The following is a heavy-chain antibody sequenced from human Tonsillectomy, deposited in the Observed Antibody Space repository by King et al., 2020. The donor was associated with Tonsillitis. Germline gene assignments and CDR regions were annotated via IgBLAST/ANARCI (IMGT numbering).Heavy chain of an antibody. J-gene: IGHJ3*02. CDR2: INNDGSIT. V-gene: IGHV3-74*01. CDR3: AXXXSSXLDI. CDR1: GFTFRNYW. Sequence: VQLVESGGGLVQPGGSLRLSCAASGFTFRNYWMHWVRQVPGKGLVWISRINNDGSITSSADSVKGRFTIXRANAKSTLYLQMNSLRAEDSAMYFCAXXXSSXLDIWGQGTILTVSP.